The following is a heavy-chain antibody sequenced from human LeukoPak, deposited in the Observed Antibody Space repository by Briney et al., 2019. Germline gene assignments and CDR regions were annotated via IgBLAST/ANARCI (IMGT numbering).Heavy chain of an antibody. D-gene: IGHD2-15*01. Sequence: ASVKVSCKASGYTFTGYYMHWVRQAPGPGLEWMGWINPNSGGTNYAQKFQGWVTMTRDTSISTAYMELSRLRSDDTAVYYCARGSDIVVVVAASPPDYWGQGTLVTVSS. CDR3: ARGSDIVVVVAASPPDY. J-gene: IGHJ4*02. V-gene: IGHV1-2*04. CDR2: INPNSGGT. CDR1: GYTFTGYY.